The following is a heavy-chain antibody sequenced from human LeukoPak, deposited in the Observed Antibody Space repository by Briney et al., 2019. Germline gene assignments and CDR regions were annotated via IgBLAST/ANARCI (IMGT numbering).Heavy chain of an antibody. J-gene: IGHJ4*02. CDR3: AREDSSSWYPSGFGY. D-gene: IGHD6-13*01. V-gene: IGHV1-69*04. CDR2: IIPILGIA. Sequence: SVKVSCKASGYTFTGYYMHWVRQAPGQGLEWMGRIIPILGIANYAQKFQGRVTITADKSTSTAYMELSSLRSEDTAVYYCAREDSSSWYPSGFGYWGQGTLVTVSS. CDR1: GYTFTGYY.